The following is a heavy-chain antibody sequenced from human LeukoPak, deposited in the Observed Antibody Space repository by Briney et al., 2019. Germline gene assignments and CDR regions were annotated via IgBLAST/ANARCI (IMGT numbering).Heavy chain of an antibody. J-gene: IGHJ4*02. CDR2: IYYSGST. Sequence: KPSETLSLTCSISGGSISDYYWNWIRQPPGKGLEWIGYIYYSGSTTYNPSLKSRVAMSVDTSKNQFSLRLSSVTAAGTAVYYCARGSWCSYTNCMLRPFDYWGQGSLVTVSS. CDR3: ARGSWCSYTNCMLRPFDY. V-gene: IGHV4-59*01. CDR1: GGSISDYY. D-gene: IGHD2-2*01.